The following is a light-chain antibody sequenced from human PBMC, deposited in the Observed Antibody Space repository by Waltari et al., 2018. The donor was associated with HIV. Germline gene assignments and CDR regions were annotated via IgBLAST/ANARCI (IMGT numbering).Light chain of an antibody. Sequence: AIQMTQSPSSLSASVGDRVTITCRASQVIGNDLGWYQQKPGQAPKALIYAASSLQTGIPSRFSGSRSGTDFTHTISSLQTEDSATYDCLQDGSFPGTFGPGTKVDV. CDR3: LQDGSFPGT. J-gene: IGKJ3*01. CDR2: AAS. CDR1: QVIGND. V-gene: IGKV1-6*02.